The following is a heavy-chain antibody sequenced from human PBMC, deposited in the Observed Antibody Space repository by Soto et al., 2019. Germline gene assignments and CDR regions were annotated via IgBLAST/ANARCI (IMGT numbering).Heavy chain of an antibody. Sequence: GSLRLSCAASGFTFSSYSMNWVRQAPGKGLEWVSSISSSSSYIYYEDSVKGRVTISRDNAKNSLYMQVNSLRAEDTAVYSCARGGDYSNYPDYWGQGTLVTVSS. J-gene: IGHJ4*02. V-gene: IGHV3-21*01. CDR2: ISSSSSYI. D-gene: IGHD4-4*01. CDR1: GFTFSSYS. CDR3: ARGGDYSNYPDY.